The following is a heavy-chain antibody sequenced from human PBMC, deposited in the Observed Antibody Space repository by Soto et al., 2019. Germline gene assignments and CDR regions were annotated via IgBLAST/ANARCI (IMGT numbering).Heavy chain of an antibody. CDR3: ARDKITGLFDY. J-gene: IGHJ4*02. CDR1: GGSISSGGYY. Sequence: SETLSVTCTVSGGSISSGGYYWSWIRQHPGTGLEWIGHISYSGSTYYNTSLKSRVTISVDTSRNQFSLIVTSVTAADTAVYYCARDKITGLFDYWGQGTLVTVSS. D-gene: IGHD2-8*02. CDR2: ISYSGST. V-gene: IGHV4-31*03.